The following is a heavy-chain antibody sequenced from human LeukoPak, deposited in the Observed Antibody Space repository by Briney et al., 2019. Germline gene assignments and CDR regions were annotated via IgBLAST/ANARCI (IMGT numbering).Heavy chain of an antibody. CDR3: ARDASGWGVANWFDP. V-gene: IGHV1-2*02. J-gene: IGHJ5*02. CDR1: GYTFTGYY. Sequence: GASAKVSCKASGYTFTGYYMHWVRQAPGQGLEWMGWINPNSGGTNYAQKFQGRVTMTRDTSISTAYMELSRLRSDDTAVYYCARDASGWGVANWFDPWGQGTLVTVSS. CDR2: INPNSGGT. D-gene: IGHD3-16*01.